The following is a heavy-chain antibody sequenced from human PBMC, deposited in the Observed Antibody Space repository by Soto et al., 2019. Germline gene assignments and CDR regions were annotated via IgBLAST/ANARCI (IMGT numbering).Heavy chain of an antibody. CDR1: GFTFANFA. CDR2: ISASGGST. D-gene: IGHD4-4*01. V-gene: IGHV3-23*01. CDR3: AKDPNGNYVGGFEM. Sequence: GSLRLSCSGSGFTFANFAMSWVRQAPGGGLEWVSGISASGGSTYYADPVEGRFTISRDNFRDTLSLHMSGLRVEDTAIYYCAKDPNGNYVGGFEMCGQGTLVTVSS. J-gene: IGHJ3*02.